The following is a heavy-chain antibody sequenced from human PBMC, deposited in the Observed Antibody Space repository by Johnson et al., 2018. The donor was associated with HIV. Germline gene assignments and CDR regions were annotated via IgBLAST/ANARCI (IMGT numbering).Heavy chain of an antibody. V-gene: IGHV3-13*01. CDR1: GFTLSRYD. J-gene: IGHJ3*02. Sequence: VQLVESGGGLVQPGGSLRLSCAASGFTLSRYDMHWVRQATGKGLEWVSAIGTAGDTYYPGSVKGRFTISRENAKNSLYLQMNSLRAGETAVYYCARDGGFVGAFEIWGQGTWVIVSS. CDR3: ARDGGFVGAFEI. D-gene: IGHD3-16*01. CDR2: IGTAGDT.